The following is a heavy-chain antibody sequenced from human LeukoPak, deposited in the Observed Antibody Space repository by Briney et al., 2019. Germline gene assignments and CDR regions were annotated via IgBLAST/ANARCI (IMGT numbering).Heavy chain of an antibody. V-gene: IGHV1-18*01. D-gene: IGHD3-16*02. Sequence: GASVKVSCKASGYTFTSYGISWVRQAPGQGLEWMGWISAYNGNTNYAQKLQGRVTMTTDTSTSTAYMELRSLRSEDTAVYYCARDAHAYDYVWGSYRPNLYFDYWGQGTLVTVSS. CDR3: ARDAHAYDYVWGSYRPNLYFDY. CDR2: ISAYNGNT. CDR1: GYTFTSYG. J-gene: IGHJ4*02.